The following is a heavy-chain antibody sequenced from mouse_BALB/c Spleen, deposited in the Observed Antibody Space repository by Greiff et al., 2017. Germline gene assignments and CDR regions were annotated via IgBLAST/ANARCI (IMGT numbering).Heavy chain of an antibody. CDR2: IWSGGST. V-gene: IGHV2-2*02. J-gene: IGHJ4*01. Sequence: VQLVESGPGLVQPSQSLSITCTVSGFSLTSYGVHWVRQSPGKGLEWLGVIWSGGSTDYNAAFISRLSISKDNSKSQVFFKMNSLQANDTAIYYCARKGGQGDYAMDYWGQGTSVTVSS. CDR3: ARKGGQGDYAMDY. D-gene: IGHD6-1*01. CDR1: GFSLTSYG.